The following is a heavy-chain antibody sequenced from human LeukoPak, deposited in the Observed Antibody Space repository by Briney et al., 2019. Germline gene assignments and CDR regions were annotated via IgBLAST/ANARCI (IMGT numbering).Heavy chain of an antibody. J-gene: IGHJ4*02. CDR1: GGSFSGYY. V-gene: IGHV4-34*01. CDR2: INHSGST. CDR3: ARAAFSASDFDY. D-gene: IGHD6-19*01. Sequence: SETLSLTCAVYGGSFSGYYWSWIRQPPGKGLEWIGEINHSGSTNYNPSLKSRVTISVDTSKNQFSLKLSSVTAADTAVYYCARAAFSASDFDYWGQGTLVTVSS.